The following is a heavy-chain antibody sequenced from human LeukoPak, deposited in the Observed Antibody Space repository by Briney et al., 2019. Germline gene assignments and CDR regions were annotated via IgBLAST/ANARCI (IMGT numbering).Heavy chain of an antibody. D-gene: IGHD2-21*01. CDR3: AKGPALRVPHPYNWFDP. J-gene: IGHJ5*02. CDR1: GFTCGSYA. Sequence: GESLSRSCAGWGFTCGSYAVSWLHQAPGELWGWGPGIGGSGDSTYYADSGKGRFTILRENSKNTLYLQTNSLRAEDPAVYYCAKGPALRVPHPYNWFDPRGKGTLVTVSS. V-gene: IGHV3-23*01. CDR2: IGGSGDST.